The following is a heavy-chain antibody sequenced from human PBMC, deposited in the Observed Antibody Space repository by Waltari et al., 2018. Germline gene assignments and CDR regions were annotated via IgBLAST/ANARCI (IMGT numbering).Heavy chain of an antibody. CDR1: GGSFSGYY. D-gene: IGHD3-10*01. J-gene: IGHJ4*02. V-gene: IGHV4-34*01. CDR3: ASSGYGSGSPPAQ. CDR2: INHSGST. Sequence: QVQLQQWGAGLLKPSETLSLTCAVYGGSFSGYYWRWIRQPPGKGLEWIGEINHSGSTNYNPSLKSRVTISVDTSKNQFSLKLSSVTAADTAVYYCASSGYGSGSPPAQWGQGTLVTVSS.